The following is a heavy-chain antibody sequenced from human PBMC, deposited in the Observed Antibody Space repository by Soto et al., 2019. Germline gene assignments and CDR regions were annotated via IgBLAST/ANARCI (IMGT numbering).Heavy chain of an antibody. J-gene: IGHJ4*02. V-gene: IGHV3-33*01. D-gene: IGHD6-19*01. Sequence: GGSLRLSCAASGFTFSSYGMHWVRQAPGKGLEWVAVIWYDGSNKYYADSVKGRFTISRDNSKNTLYLQMNSLRAEDTAVYYCARELSTIDSSGPFDYWGQGTLVTVSS. CDR1: GFTFSSYG. CDR2: IWYDGSNK. CDR3: ARELSTIDSSGPFDY.